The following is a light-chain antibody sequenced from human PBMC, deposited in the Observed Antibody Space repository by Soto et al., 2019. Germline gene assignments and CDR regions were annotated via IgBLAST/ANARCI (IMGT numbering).Light chain of an antibody. CDR3: AAWDDTRSGHVV. V-gene: IGLV1-47*01. Sequence: QLVLTQPPSASGTPGQRVTIACSGSRSNIGSEYVYWYQQVPGTAPKLLIYRNNQRPSGVPDRFSGSKSGTSASLAISGLRSEDEADYYCAAWDDTRSGHVVFGGGTKLAVL. CDR1: RSNIGSEY. J-gene: IGLJ2*01. CDR2: RNN.